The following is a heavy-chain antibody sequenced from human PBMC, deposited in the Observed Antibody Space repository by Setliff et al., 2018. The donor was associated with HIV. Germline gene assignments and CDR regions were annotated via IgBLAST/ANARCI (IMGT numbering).Heavy chain of an antibody. V-gene: IGHV4-61*09. J-gene: IGHJ4*02. CDR1: GGSISRGSYY. D-gene: IGHD3-3*01. Sequence: PSETLSLTCTVSGGSISRGSYYWSWIRQPAGKGLEWIGHIYTSGSIYYNPSLKSRVTISVDTSKNQFSLKLSSVTAADTAVYYCARVCPPVRYNFWSGYYPKAGYFDYWGQGALVTVSS. CDR3: ARVCPPVRYNFWSGYYPKAGYFDY. CDR2: IYTSGSI.